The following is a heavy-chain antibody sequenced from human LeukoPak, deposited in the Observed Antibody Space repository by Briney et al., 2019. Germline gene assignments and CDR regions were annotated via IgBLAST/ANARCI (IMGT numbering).Heavy chain of an antibody. D-gene: IGHD1-26*01. V-gene: IGHV3-66*01. J-gene: IGHJ4*02. Sequence: GGSLRLSCAASGFTVSSNYMSWVRQAPGRGLEWVSVIYSGGSTYYADSVKGRFTISRDNSKNTLFLQMNSLRAGDTAVYYCARGRSGSYPPGMYWGQGTLVTVSS. CDR2: IYSGGST. CDR3: ARGRSGSYPPGMY. CDR1: GFTVSSNY.